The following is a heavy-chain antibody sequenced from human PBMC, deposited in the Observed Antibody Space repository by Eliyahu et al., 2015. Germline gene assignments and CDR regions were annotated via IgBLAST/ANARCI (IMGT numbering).Heavy chain of an antibody. J-gene: IGHJ3*01. V-gene: IGHV3-30*03. D-gene: IGHD3-22*01. CDR2: SYDGRKK. Sequence: SYDGRKKYYADSVKGRFTISRDNSKNTLYMQMNSLRAEDSAVYYCARDWARPEYRSTYYHDAFDFWGQGTVVTVSS. CDR3: ARDWARPEYRSTYYHDAFDF.